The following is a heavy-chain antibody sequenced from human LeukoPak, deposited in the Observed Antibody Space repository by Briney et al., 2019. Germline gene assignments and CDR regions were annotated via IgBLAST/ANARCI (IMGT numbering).Heavy chain of an antibody. CDR3: ARTRLEADEFYFDY. J-gene: IGHJ4*02. D-gene: IGHD3-10*01. CDR1: DGAVRSKC. V-gene: IGHV4-59*02. Sequence: SELRSCTFTVRDGAVRSKCWGWSGQPPGKELEWIGYIYYSGSTNYNPSLKSRVTISVDTSKNQFSLKLSSVTAADTAVYYCARTRLEADEFYFDYWGQGTLVTVSS. CDR2: IYYSGST.